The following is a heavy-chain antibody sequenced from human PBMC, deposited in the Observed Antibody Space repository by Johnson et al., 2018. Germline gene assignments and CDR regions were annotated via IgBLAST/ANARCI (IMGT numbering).Heavy chain of an antibody. V-gene: IGHV3-21*01. D-gene: IGHD6-19*01. CDR3: ARESVADETFDI. CDR1: GFTFSSYS. J-gene: IGHJ3*02. Sequence: EVQLVETGGGLVKPGGSLRLSCAASGFTFSSYSMNWVRQAPGKGLEWVSSISSSSSYIYYADSVKGRFTISRDKAKNSLYLQMNSLRAEDTAVYYCARESVADETFDIWGQGTMVTVSS. CDR2: ISSSSSYI.